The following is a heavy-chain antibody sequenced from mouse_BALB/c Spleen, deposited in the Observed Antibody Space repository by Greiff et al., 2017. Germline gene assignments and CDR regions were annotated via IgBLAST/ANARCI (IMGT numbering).Heavy chain of an antibody. CDR3: ARSRDYDGYFDV. D-gene: IGHD2-4*01. J-gene: IGHJ1*01. Sequence: DVMLVESGGGLVQPGGSRKLSCAASGFTFSSFGMHWVRQAPEKGLEWVAYISSGSSTIYYADTVKGRFTISRDNTKNTLFLQMTSLRSEDTAMYYCARSRDYDGYFDVWGEGTTVTVSS. V-gene: IGHV5-17*02. CDR2: ISSGSSTI. CDR1: GFTFSSFG.